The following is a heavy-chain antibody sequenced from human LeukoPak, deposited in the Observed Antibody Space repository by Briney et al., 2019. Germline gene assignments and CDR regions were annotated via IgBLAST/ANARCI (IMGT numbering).Heavy chain of an antibody. V-gene: IGHV3-48*01. CDR3: ARAPPYSSSWTGYGY. CDR1: GFTFSSYS. Sequence: GGSLRLSCAASGFTFSSYSMNWVRQAPGKGLGWVSYISSSSSTIYYADSVKGRFTISRDNAKNSLYLQMNSLRAEDTAVYYCARAPPYSSSWTGYGYWGQGTLVTVSS. J-gene: IGHJ4*02. D-gene: IGHD6-13*01. CDR2: ISSSSSTI.